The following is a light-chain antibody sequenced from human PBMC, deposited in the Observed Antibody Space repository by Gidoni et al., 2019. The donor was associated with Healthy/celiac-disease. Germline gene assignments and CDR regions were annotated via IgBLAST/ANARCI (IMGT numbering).Light chain of an antibody. CDR2: QDS. V-gene: IGLV3-1*01. CDR1: QLGDKY. J-gene: IGLJ2*01. Sequence: SYELTQQPSVSVSPGQTASITCSGDQLGDKYACWYQQKPGQSPVLVIYQDSKRPSGIPARFSGSNSGNTAPLTISGTQAMDEADYYCQAWDSSTVVFGGGTKLTVL. CDR3: QAWDSSTVV.